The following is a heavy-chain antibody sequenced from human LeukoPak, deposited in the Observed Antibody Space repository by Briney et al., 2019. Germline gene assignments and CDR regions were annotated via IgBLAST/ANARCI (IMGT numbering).Heavy chain of an antibody. CDR1: GFTFSSYV. CDR2: VTSGGST. J-gene: IGHJ4*02. V-gene: IGHV3-23*01. D-gene: IGHD6-13*01. Sequence: GGSLRLSCTASGFTFSSYVMSWVRQAPGKGLECVSGVTSGGSTYYADSVKGRFTISRDSSKNTLYLQMNSLRAEDTALYYCAKVPVWQQLVDYWGQGTLVTVSS. CDR3: AKVPVWQQLVDY.